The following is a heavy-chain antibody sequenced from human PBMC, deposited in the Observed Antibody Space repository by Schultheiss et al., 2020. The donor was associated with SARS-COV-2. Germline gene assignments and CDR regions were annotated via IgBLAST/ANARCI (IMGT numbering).Heavy chain of an antibody. CDR2: INSDGSST. D-gene: IGHD3-9*01. J-gene: IGHJ6*02. V-gene: IGHV3-74*01. Sequence: GGSLRLSCAASGFTFSRSWMHWVRQAPGKGLVWVSRINSDGSSTNYADSVKGRFTISRDNSKNTLYLQMNSLRAEDTAVYYCARSSRYFDWLFYYGMDVWGQGTTVTVSS. CDR1: GFTFSRSW. CDR3: ARSSRYFDWLFYYGMDV.